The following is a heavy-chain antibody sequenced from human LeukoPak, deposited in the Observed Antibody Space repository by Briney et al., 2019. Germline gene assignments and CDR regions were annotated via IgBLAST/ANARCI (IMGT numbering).Heavy chain of an antibody. CDR1: GFTFSSHW. Sequence: GGSLKLSCAASGFTFSSHWMDWVRQAPGKGLEWMANIKQDGSESYYLDSVKGRFTISRGNAKSSLYLQMNSLRAEDTAVYHCANVRVGWGRGTLVTVSS. V-gene: IGHV3-7*01. D-gene: IGHD2-8*02. CDR3: ANVRVG. CDR2: IKQDGSES. J-gene: IGHJ4*02.